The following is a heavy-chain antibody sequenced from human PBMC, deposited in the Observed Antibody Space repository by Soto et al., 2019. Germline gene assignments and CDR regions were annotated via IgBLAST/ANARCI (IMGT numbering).Heavy chain of an antibody. V-gene: IGHV3-48*02. CDR3: VKDRSFTIFGVVILDY. CDR2: ISSSSSTI. Sequence: GGSLRLSCAASGFTFSSYNMNWVRQAPGKGLEWVSYISSSSSTIYYADSVKGRFTISRDNARNSLSLQMSSLRDEDTAVYYCVKDRSFTIFGVVILDYWGQGTRVTVSS. CDR1: GFTFSSYN. D-gene: IGHD3-3*01. J-gene: IGHJ4*02.